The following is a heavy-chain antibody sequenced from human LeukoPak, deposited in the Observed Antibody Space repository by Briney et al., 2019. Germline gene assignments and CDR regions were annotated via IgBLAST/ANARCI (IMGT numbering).Heavy chain of an antibody. CDR2: INDSGGST. CDR1: GFTFSSYA. CDR3: AKREYNFWSGYFF. J-gene: IGHJ4*02. V-gene: IGHV3-23*01. Sequence: PGGSLRLSCAASGFTFSSYAMTWVRQAPGKGLEWVSSINDSGGSTYYADSVKGRFTISRDNSKNTLYLQMHSLRAEDTAVYYCAKREYNFWSGYFFWGQGTLVIVSS. D-gene: IGHD3-3*01.